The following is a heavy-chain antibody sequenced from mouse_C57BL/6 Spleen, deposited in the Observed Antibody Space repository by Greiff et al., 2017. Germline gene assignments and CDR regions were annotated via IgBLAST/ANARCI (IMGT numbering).Heavy chain of an antibody. D-gene: IGHD1-1*01. Sequence: EVQLQQSGAELVRPGASVKLSCTASGFNIKDDYMHWVKQRPEQGLEWIGWIDPENGDTEYASKFQGKATIPADTSSNTAYLQLSSLTSEDTAVYYCTTVITTVVERFAYWGQGTLVTVSA. J-gene: IGHJ3*01. V-gene: IGHV14-4*01. CDR2: IDPENGDT. CDR1: GFNIKDDY. CDR3: TTVITTVVERFAY.